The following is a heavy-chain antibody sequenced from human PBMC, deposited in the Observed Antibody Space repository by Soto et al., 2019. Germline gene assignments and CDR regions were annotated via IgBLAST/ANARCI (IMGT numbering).Heavy chain of an antibody. Sequence: GGSLRLSCAASGFNFHDYTIHWVRQSPGKGLEWVSFITWDGGSIYYADSVKGRFTISRDNSKNSLTLEMNSLRSEDSGVYYCAKGGFAGYGMHVSGPGTTLTVYS. J-gene: IGHJ6*02. CDR3: AKGGFAGYGMHV. D-gene: IGHD6-25*01. V-gene: IGHV3-43*01. CDR2: ITWDGGSI. CDR1: GFNFHDYT.